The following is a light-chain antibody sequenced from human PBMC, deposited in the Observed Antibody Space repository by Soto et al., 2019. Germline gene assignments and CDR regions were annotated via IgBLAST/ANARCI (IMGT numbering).Light chain of an antibody. V-gene: IGKV1-9*01. CDR1: ESISSY. Sequence: IQMTQSPSSLSASVGDRVTITCRASESISSYLNWYQQRPGKAPQLLIYATSTLQSGVPSRFSGSGSGTEFTLTISSLQPEDFATYYCQQLNSYPLTFGPGTKVDIK. CDR3: QQLNSYPLT. CDR2: ATS. J-gene: IGKJ3*01.